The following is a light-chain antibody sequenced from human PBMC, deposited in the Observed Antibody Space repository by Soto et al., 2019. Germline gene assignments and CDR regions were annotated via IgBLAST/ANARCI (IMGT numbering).Light chain of an antibody. Sequence: EIVSTQSPGTLSLSPGERATLSCRASQTISGTYLAWYQQKPGQAPRLLIYSSSSRAAGVSDRFSGSGSGTDFSLTISRLEPEDFAMYYCQQYGRSPTWTFGQGTKVDIK. V-gene: IGKV3-20*01. J-gene: IGKJ1*01. CDR3: QQYGRSPTWT. CDR2: SSS. CDR1: QTISGTY.